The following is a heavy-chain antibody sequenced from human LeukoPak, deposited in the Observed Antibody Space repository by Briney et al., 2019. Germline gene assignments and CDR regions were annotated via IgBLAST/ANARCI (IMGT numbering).Heavy chain of an antibody. V-gene: IGHV4-4*07. CDR2: IYTSGST. Sequence: PSETLSLTCTVSGGSISSYYWSWIRQPAGKGLEWIGRIYTSGSTNYNPSLKSRGTMSVDTSKNQFSLKLSSVTAADTAVYYCARELTVAAYYYGMDVWGQGTTVTVSS. CDR3: ARELTVAAYYYGMDV. CDR1: GGSISSYY. J-gene: IGHJ6*02. D-gene: IGHD6-25*01.